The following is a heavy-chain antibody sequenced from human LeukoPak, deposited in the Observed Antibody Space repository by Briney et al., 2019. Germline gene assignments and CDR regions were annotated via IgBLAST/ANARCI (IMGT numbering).Heavy chain of an antibody. Sequence: GGSLRLSCAASGFTFSNYAMSWVRQAPGKGLEWVSAISGSGGSTYYADSVKGRFTISRDNSKNTLYLQMNSLRAEDTAVYYCAKGLTHYYDSSADYWGQGTLVTVSS. D-gene: IGHD3-22*01. CDR1: GFTFSNYA. J-gene: IGHJ4*02. V-gene: IGHV3-23*01. CDR2: ISGSGGST. CDR3: AKGLTHYYDSSADY.